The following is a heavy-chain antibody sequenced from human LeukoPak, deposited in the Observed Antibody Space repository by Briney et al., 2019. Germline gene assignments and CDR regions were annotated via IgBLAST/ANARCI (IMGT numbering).Heavy chain of an antibody. Sequence: GASVKVSCKASGGTFSSYAISWVRQAPGQGLEWMGGIIPIFGTANYAQKFQGRVTITTDESTSTAYMELSSLRSEDTAAYYCARDFPGIAAAGTRYNWFDPWGQGTLVTVSS. V-gene: IGHV1-69*05. D-gene: IGHD6-13*01. CDR1: GGTFSSYA. CDR2: IIPIFGTA. CDR3: ARDFPGIAAAGTRYNWFDP. J-gene: IGHJ5*02.